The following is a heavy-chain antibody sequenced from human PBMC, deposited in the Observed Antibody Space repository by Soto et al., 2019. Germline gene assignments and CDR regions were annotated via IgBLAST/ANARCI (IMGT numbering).Heavy chain of an antibody. CDR3: ARVRQYGSGSYAWFDP. CDR1: GGSFSGYY. V-gene: IGHV4-34*01. D-gene: IGHD3-10*01. J-gene: IGHJ5*02. CDR2: INHSGST. Sequence: QVQLQQWGAGLLKPSETLSLTCAVYGGSFSGYYWSWIRQPPGKGLEWIGEINHSGSTNYNPSLKSRVTISVDTSKNQSSLKLSSVTAADTAVYYCARVRQYGSGSYAWFDPWGQGTLVTVSS.